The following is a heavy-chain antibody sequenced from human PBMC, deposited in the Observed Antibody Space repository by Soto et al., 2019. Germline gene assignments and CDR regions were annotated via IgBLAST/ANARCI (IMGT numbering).Heavy chain of an antibody. CDR1: GFTFSSYA. Sequence: GGSLRLSCAASGFTFSSYAMSWVRQAPGKGLEWVSAISGSGGSTYYADSVKGRFTISRDNFKNTLYLQMNSLRAEDTAVYYCAKDQSLIVVVHPPGYWGQGTLVTVSS. V-gene: IGHV3-23*01. CDR3: AKDQSLIVVVHPPGY. CDR2: ISGSGGST. D-gene: IGHD3-22*01. J-gene: IGHJ4*02.